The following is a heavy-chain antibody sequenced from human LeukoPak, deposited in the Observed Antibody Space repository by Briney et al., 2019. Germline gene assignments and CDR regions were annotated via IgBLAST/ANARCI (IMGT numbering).Heavy chain of an antibody. CDR3: AKSQQLVRPFDY. J-gene: IGHJ4*02. Sequence: GGSLRLSCAASGFTLSSYSMNWVRQAPGKGLEWVSAISGSGGSTYYADSVKGRFTISRDNSKNTLYLQMNSLRAEDTAVYYCAKSQQLVRPFDYWGQGTLVTVSS. D-gene: IGHD6-13*01. CDR2: ISGSGGST. CDR1: GFTLSSYS. V-gene: IGHV3-23*01.